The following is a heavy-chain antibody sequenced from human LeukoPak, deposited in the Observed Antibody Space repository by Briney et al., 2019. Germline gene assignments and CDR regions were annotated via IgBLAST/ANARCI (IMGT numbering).Heavy chain of an antibody. V-gene: IGHV4-34*01. CDR1: GGSFSGYY. D-gene: IGHD5-24*01. CDR3: ARDSRRDGYNLDY. J-gene: IGHJ4*02. Sequence: PSETLSLTCAVYGGSFSGYYWSWIRQPPGKGLEWIGEISHSGSTNYNPSLKSRVTISADTSKNEFSLKLSSVTAADTAVYYCARDSRRDGYNLDYWGRGTLVTVSS. CDR2: ISHSGST.